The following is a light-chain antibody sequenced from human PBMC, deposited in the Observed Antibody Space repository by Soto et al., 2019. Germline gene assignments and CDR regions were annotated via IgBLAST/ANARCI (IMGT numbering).Light chain of an antibody. V-gene: IGKV3-11*01. CDR1: QSVSSY. CDR3: QQRSNWPRLT. Sequence: EIVLTQSPATLSLSPGDRATLSCRASQSVSSYLAWYQQKPGQAPRLLIYDASNRATGIPARFSGSGSGTDFTLTISSLEPEDFAVYYCQQRSNWPRLTFGGGPKVEIK. J-gene: IGKJ4*01. CDR2: DAS.